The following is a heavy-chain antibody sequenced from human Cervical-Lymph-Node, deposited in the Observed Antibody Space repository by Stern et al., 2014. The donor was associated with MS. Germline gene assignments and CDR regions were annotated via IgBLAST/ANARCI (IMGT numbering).Heavy chain of an antibody. CDR3: ARGRGGNYRYYFDY. CDR2: ISSGGSYL. V-gene: IGHV3-21*01. D-gene: IGHD4-23*01. Sequence: VQLVESGGGLVKPGWSLRLSCAASGFTFSSYSMHWVRQAPGKGLEWVSCISSGGSYLYYADSLKGRFTISRDNAKNSLYLQMNSLRAEDTAVYYCARGRGGNYRYYFDYWGQGTLVTVSS. CDR1: GFTFSSYS. J-gene: IGHJ4*02.